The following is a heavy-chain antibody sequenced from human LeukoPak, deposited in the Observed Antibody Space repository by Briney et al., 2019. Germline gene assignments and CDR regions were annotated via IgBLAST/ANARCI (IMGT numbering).Heavy chain of an antibody. D-gene: IGHD3-10*01. V-gene: IGHV4-59*12. CDR3: AKSNGYGLVDI. J-gene: IGHJ3*02. CDR1: GGSISSYY. CDR2: IFYSGST. Sequence: SETLSLTCTVSGGSISSYYWGWIRQPPGKGLEWIGNIFYSGSTYYSPSLKSRVAISLDTSRNQFSLKLNSVTAADTAVYYCAKSNGYGLVDIWGQGTMVIVS.